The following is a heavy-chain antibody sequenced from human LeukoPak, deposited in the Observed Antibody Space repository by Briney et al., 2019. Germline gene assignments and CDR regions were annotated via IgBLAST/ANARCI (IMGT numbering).Heavy chain of an antibody. V-gene: IGHV3-21*01. J-gene: IGHJ6*02. D-gene: IGHD5-12*01. CDR3: ARDDSGYDLGALEFYYGMDV. CDR2: ISSSSSYI. CDR1: GFTFSNAW. Sequence: TGGSLRLSCAASGFTFSNAWMVWVRQAPGKGLEWVSSISSSSSYIYYADSVKGRFTISRDNAKNSLYLQMNSLRAEDTAVYYCARDDSGYDLGALEFYYGMDVWGQGTTVTVSS.